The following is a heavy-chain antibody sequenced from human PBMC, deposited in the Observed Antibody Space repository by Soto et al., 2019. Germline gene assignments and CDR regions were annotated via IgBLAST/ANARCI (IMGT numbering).Heavy chain of an antibody. J-gene: IGHJ4*01. V-gene: IGHV3-7*04. CDR2: IKQDGSEK. D-gene: IGHD1-26*01. CDR1: GFTFSSFW. CDR3: VRDRSESFPG. Sequence: TGGSLRLSCAASGFTFSSFWMSWVRQTPEKGLEWVANIKQDGSEKYYIDSVKGRFTISRDNAKDSLYLQMDNLKDEDTAVYYCVRDRSESFPGWGHGTLVTVSS.